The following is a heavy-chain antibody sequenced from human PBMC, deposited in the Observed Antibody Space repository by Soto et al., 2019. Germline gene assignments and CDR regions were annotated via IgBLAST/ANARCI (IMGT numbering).Heavy chain of an antibody. CDR2: IWYDGSNK. J-gene: IGHJ3*02. Sequence: QVQLVESGGGVVQPGRSLRLSCAASGFTFSSYGMHWVRQAPGKGLEWVAVIWYDGSNKYYADSVKGRFTISRDNSKNTLYLQMNSLRAEDTAVYYCASNHYYDSSGYYSGAFDIWGQGTMVTVSS. D-gene: IGHD3-22*01. V-gene: IGHV3-33*01. CDR3: ASNHYYDSSGYYSGAFDI. CDR1: GFTFSSYG.